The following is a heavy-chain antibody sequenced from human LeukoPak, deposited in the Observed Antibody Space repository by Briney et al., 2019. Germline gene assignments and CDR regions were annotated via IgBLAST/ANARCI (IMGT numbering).Heavy chain of an antibody. V-gene: IGHV1-46*01. Sequence: ASVKVSCKASGYTFTSYDINWVRQATGQGLEWMGIINPSGGSTSYAQKFQGRVTMTRDTSTSTVYMELSSLRSEDTAVYYCARDPRITGTKESDYWGQGTLVTVSS. D-gene: IGHD1-7*01. CDR2: INPSGGST. CDR3: ARDPRITGTKESDY. CDR1: GYTFTSYD. J-gene: IGHJ4*02.